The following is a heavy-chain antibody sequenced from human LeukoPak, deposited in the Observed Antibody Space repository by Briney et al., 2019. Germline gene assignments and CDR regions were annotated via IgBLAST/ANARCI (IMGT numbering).Heavy chain of an antibody. Sequence: GGSLRLSCAASGFTFSSYSMNWVRQAPGKGLEWVSSISSSSSYIYYADSVKGRFTISRDNAKNSLYLQMNSLRAEDTAVCYCARDGEYYDFWSGYSTTGYFDYWGQGTLVTVSS. V-gene: IGHV3-21*01. CDR3: ARDGEYYDFWSGYSTTGYFDY. D-gene: IGHD3-3*01. CDR1: GFTFSSYS. J-gene: IGHJ4*02. CDR2: ISSSSSYI.